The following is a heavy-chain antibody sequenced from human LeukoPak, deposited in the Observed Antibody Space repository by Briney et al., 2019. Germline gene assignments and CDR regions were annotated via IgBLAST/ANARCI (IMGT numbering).Heavy chain of an antibody. Sequence: SVKVSCKASGYTFTGYYMHWVRQAPGQGLEWMGGIIPIFGTANYAQKFQGRVTITTDESTSTAYMELSGLRSEDTAVYYCAREGKPGDWVGYYFDYWGQGTLVTVSS. CDR3: AREGKPGDWVGYYFDY. D-gene: IGHD3-16*01. CDR1: GYTFTGYY. J-gene: IGHJ4*02. CDR2: IIPIFGTA. V-gene: IGHV1-69*05.